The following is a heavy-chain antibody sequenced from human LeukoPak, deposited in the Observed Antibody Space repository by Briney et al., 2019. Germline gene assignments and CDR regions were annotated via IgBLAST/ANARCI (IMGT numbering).Heavy chain of an antibody. Sequence: SETLSLTCAVYVGSFSGYYWSWIRQPPGKGLEWIGEINHSGSTNYNPSLKSRVTISVVTSKNQFSLELSSVTAADTAVYYCASPRGYSYGWGYYFDYWGQGTLVTVSS. V-gene: IGHV4-34*01. CDR2: INHSGST. J-gene: IGHJ4*02. CDR1: VGSFSGYY. D-gene: IGHD5-18*01. CDR3: ASPRGYSYGWGYYFDY.